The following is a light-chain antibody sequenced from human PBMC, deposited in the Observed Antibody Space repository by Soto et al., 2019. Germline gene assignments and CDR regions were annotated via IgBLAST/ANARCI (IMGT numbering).Light chain of an antibody. V-gene: IGKV3-15*01. J-gene: IGKJ1*01. Sequence: ILMTQSPATLSVSPGERATLSCRASQGVRNNLAWYQHKPGQAPRLLIYDASTRATGIPARFSGSGSGTDFTLTISSLQSEDFAVYYCQQYNNWPPWTFGQRTRVDIK. CDR2: DAS. CDR1: QGVRNN. CDR3: QQYNNWPPWT.